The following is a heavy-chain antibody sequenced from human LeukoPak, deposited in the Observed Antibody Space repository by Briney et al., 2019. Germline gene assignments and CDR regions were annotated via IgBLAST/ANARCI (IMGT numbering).Heavy chain of an antibody. CDR1: GFTFSSYS. Sequence: GGSLRLSCAASGFTFSSYSMNWVRQAPGKGLEWVSSISSSSSYIYYADSVKGRFTISRDNAKNSLYLQMNSLRAEDTAVYYCARVGGYCSSGSCYFFDYWGQGTLVTVSS. CDR3: ARVGGYCSSGSCYFFDY. D-gene: IGHD2-15*01. J-gene: IGHJ4*02. V-gene: IGHV3-21*01. CDR2: ISSSSSYI.